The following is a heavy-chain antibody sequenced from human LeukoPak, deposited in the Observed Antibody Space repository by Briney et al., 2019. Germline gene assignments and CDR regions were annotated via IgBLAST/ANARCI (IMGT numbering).Heavy chain of an antibody. Sequence: PGGCLRLFRAVPEFTFRRYWVSWVRQAPGKGREWVANIKQDGREKHYVDSVKGRFTVSRDTAKNSLYLQMNRLRAAGTAVYYCAELGITMIGGVWGEGTTVTISS. J-gene: IGHJ6*04. V-gene: IGHV3-7*01. CDR1: EFTFRRYW. D-gene: IGHD3-10*02. CDR3: AELGITMIGGV. CDR2: IKQDGREK.